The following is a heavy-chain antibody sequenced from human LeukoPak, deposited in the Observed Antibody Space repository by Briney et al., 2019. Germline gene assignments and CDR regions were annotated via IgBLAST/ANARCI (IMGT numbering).Heavy chain of an antibody. CDR3: AKFPIRTRWELIPFDY. Sequence: GGSLRLSCAASGFTFSSYGMHWVRQAPGKGLEWVAFIRYDGSDKYYADSVKGRFTISRDNSKNTLYLQMNSLRAEDTAVYYCAKFPIRTRWELIPFDYWGQGTLVTVSS. V-gene: IGHV3-30*02. D-gene: IGHD1-26*01. CDR1: GFTFSSYG. CDR2: IRYDGSDK. J-gene: IGHJ4*02.